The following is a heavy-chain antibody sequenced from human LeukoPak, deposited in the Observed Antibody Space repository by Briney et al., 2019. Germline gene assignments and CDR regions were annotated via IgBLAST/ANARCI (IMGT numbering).Heavy chain of an antibody. V-gene: IGHV2-5*02. CDR2: IYWDDDK. Sequence: SGPTLVNPTQTLTLTCTFSGFSLSPSGVAVGWIRQPPGKALEWLALIYWDDDKRYSPSLKSRLTITKDTSKNQVVLTMTNMDPVDTATYYCAHIAADAYCSGGTCYWVGWFDPWGQGTLVTVSS. CDR1: GFSLSPSGVA. D-gene: IGHD2-15*01. J-gene: IGHJ5*02. CDR3: AHIAADAYCSGGTCYWVGWFDP.